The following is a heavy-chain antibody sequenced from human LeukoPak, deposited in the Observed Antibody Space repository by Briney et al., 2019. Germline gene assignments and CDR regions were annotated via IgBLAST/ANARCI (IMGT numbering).Heavy chain of an antibody. CDR1: GFTFNSYG. CDR2: IRYDGSIK. D-gene: IGHD6-19*01. CDR3: GKGSSTSGCPDY. Sequence: GGSLRLSCAASGFTFNSYGRHWVRQAPGKGVDWVAFIRYDGSIKHYADSVKGRFTISRDNSKNTLFLQMNGLRPEDTAVYYCGKGSSTSGCPDYWGQGTLVTVSS. V-gene: IGHV3-30*02. J-gene: IGHJ4*02.